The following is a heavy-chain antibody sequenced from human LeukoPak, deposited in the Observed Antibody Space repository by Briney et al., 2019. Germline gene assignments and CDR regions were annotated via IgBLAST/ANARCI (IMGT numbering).Heavy chain of an antibody. CDR2: ISYDGSNK. CDR1: GFTFSSYA. D-gene: IGHD6-19*01. V-gene: IGHV3-30*04. Sequence: PGGSLRLSCAASGFTFSSYAMHWVRQPPGKGLEWVAVISYDGSNKYYADSVKGRFTISRDNSKNTLYLQMNSLRAEDTAVYYCARRVAGTWYYYYMDVWGKGTTVTVSS. CDR3: ARRVAGTWYYYYMDV. J-gene: IGHJ6*03.